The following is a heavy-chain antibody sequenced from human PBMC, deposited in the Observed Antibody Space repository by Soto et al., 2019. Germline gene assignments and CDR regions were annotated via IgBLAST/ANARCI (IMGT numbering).Heavy chain of an antibody. CDR2: FDPEDGET. CDR3: ATRRELYYASGSYYPN. CDR1: GYTLTELS. J-gene: IGHJ4*02. Sequence: GASVKVSCKVSGYTLTELSMHWVRQAPGKGLEWMGGFDPEDGETIYAQKFQGRVTMTEDTSTDTAYMELSSLRSEDTAVYYCATRRELYYASGSYYPNWGQGTLVTAPQ. D-gene: IGHD3-10*01. V-gene: IGHV1-24*01.